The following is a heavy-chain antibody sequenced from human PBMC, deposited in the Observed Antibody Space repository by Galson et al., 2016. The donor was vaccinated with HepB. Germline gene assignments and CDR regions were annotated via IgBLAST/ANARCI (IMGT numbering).Heavy chain of an antibody. CDR2: IWYHGSQR. CDR1: GFTFSTYG. J-gene: IGHJ4*02. Sequence: SLRLSCAASGFTFSTYGFHWVRQAPGKGLEWVAVIWYHGSQRYYSDSVEGRFTISRDNSKNTLFLQMNSLRPADTAVYYCAREAGLYSSGWYYFDNWGQGTLVTVSS. V-gene: IGHV3-33*08. D-gene: IGHD6-19*01. CDR3: AREAGLYSSGWYYFDN.